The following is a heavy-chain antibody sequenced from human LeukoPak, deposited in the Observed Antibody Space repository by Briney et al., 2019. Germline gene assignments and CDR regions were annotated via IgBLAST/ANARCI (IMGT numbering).Heavy chain of an antibody. Sequence: GGPLRLSCAVSGFTFSNYAMSWVRQGPGKGLEWVAAISGTGNTKYYADSVKGRFIISRDNSKNTLYLQMNSLRAEDTAVYYCAKVPYSSSSYFDYWGQGTLVTVSS. V-gene: IGHV3-23*01. CDR2: ISGTGNTK. D-gene: IGHD6-6*01. CDR1: GFTFSNYA. J-gene: IGHJ4*02. CDR3: AKVPYSSSSYFDY.